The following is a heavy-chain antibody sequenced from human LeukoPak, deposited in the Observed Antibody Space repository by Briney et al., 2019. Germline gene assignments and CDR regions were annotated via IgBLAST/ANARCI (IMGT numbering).Heavy chain of an antibody. CDR3: ATIPGWDSSSWYVVDY. CDR1: GYTLTELS. V-gene: IGHV1-24*01. CDR2: FDPEDGET. J-gene: IGHJ4*02. D-gene: IGHD6-13*01. Sequence: ASVKVSCKVSGYTLTELSMHWVRQAPGKGLEWMGGFDPEDGETIYAQKFQGRVTMTEDTSTDTAYMELSSLRSEDTAVYYCATIPGWDSSSWYVVDYWGQGTLVTVSS.